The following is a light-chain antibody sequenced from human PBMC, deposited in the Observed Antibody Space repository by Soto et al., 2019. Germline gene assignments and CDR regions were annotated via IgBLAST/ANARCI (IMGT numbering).Light chain of an antibody. CDR2: DVT. J-gene: IGLJ1*01. Sequence: QSVLTQPRSVSGSPGQSVTISCTGTSSDVGRYDYVSWYQQHPGKAPKLIVYDVTERPSGVPDRFSGSKSGNTASLTLSGLQAEDEADYSCCSFAGSYSYVFGTGTKVTVL. V-gene: IGLV2-11*01. CDR1: SSDVGRYDY. CDR3: CSFAGSYSYV.